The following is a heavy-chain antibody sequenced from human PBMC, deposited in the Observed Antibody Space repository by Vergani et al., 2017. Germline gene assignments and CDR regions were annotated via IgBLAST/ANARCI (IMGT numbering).Heavy chain of an antibody. CDR2: IYSGGST. V-gene: IGHV3-66*02. J-gene: IGHJ6*02. CDR3: ARDTVVTPTRKYYHYQAVDV. D-gene: IGHD4-23*01. Sequence: VQLEESGGGVVQPGRSLRLSCAASGFTISSKYMSWVRQVPGKGLEWVSLIYSGGSTYYSDSVKGRFTISRDNSKNTLHLQMNSLRPEDTGVYYCARDTVVTPTRKYYHYQAVDVWGQGTTVTVSS. CDR1: GFTISSKY.